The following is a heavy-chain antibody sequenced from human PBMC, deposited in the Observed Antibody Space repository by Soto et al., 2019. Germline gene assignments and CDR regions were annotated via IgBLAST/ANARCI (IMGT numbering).Heavy chain of an antibody. CDR3: ASVGYCSGGSCHPRLDY. J-gene: IGHJ4*02. CDR2: IYYSGST. V-gene: IGHV4-59*08. Sequence: SETLSLTCTVSGGSMSSYYWSWIRQPPGKGLEWIGYIYYSGSTNYNPSLKSRVTISVDTSKNQFSLKLSSVTAADTAVYYCASVGYCSGGSCHPRLDYWGQGTLVTVSS. D-gene: IGHD2-15*01. CDR1: GGSMSSYY.